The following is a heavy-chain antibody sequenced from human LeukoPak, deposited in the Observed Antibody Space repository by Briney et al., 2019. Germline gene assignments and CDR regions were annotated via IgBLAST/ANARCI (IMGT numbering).Heavy chain of an antibody. D-gene: IGHD2-21*01. CDR3: TTHGRIVVVAATIEPFHD. CDR1: GFTFSSYA. J-gene: IGHJ4*02. CDR2: ISGSGGST. V-gene: IGHV3-23*01. Sequence: GGSLRLSCAASGFTFSSYAMSWVRQAPGKGLEWVSAISGSGGSTYYADSVKGRFTISRDNSKNTLYLQMNSLRAEDTAVYYCTTHGRIVVVAATIEPFHDWGQGTPVTVSS.